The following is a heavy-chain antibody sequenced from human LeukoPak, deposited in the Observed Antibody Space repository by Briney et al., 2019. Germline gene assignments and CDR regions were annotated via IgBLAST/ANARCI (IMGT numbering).Heavy chain of an antibody. Sequence: GGSLRLSCAASGFTVSSNYMSWVRQAPGKGLEWVSIIYTGETTHYADSVKGRFTISRDNSRNTLSLQMSSLRPEDTALYYCVKVSLPGRLSALDVWGPGTMVTVSS. CDR1: GFTVSSNY. D-gene: IGHD2-15*01. CDR3: VKVSLPGRLSALDV. V-gene: IGHV3-66*01. J-gene: IGHJ3*01. CDR2: IYTGETT.